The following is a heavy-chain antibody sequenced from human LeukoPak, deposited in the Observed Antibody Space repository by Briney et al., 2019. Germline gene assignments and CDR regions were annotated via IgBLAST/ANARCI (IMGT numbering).Heavy chain of an antibody. CDR3: AKDNLGGDYYDSSGAFDY. J-gene: IGHJ4*02. D-gene: IGHD3-22*01. Sequence: SETLSLTCTVSGGSVSSGSYYWSWIRQPPGRGLEWIGYIYYSGSTNYNPSLKSRVTISVDTSKNQFSLKLSSVTAADTAVYYCAKDNLGGDYYDSSGAFDYWGQGTLVTVSS. CDR2: IYYSGST. V-gene: IGHV4-61*01. CDR1: GGSVSSGSYY.